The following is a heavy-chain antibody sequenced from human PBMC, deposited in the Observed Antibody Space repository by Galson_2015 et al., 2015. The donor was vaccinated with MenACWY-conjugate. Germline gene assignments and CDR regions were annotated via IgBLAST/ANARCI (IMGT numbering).Heavy chain of an antibody. Sequence: SLRLSCAASGFSFSNHGMNWVRQAPGKGLEWVAVISYDGGDKNYADSVKGRFTISRDNSKKTQYLQMHSLRAEDTAVYFCAKGMNTSLYSYNYRGHRMDVRGQGPAHSVSS. D-gene: IGHD3-16*02. CDR3: AKGMNTSLYSYNYRGHRMDV. V-gene: IGHV3-30*18. J-gene: IGHJ6*02. CDR1: GFSFSNHG. CDR2: ISYDGGDK.